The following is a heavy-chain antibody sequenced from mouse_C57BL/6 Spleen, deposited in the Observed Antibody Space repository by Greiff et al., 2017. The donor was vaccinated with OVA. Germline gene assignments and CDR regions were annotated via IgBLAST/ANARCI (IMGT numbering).Heavy chain of an antibody. Sequence: QVQLQQSGAELVKPGASVKMSCKASGYTFTSYWITWVKQRPGQGLEWIGDIYPGSGSTNYNEKFKSKATLTVDTSSSTAYMQLSSLTSEDSAVYYCASYGSSHYYAMDYWGQGTSVTVSS. CDR2: IYPGSGST. V-gene: IGHV1-55*01. D-gene: IGHD1-1*01. J-gene: IGHJ4*01. CDR3: ASYGSSHYYAMDY. CDR1: GYTFTSYW.